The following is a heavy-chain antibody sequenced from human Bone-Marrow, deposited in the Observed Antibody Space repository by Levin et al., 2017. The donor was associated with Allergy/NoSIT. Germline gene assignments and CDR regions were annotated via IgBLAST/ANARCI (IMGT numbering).Heavy chain of an antibody. V-gene: IGHV3-48*03. J-gene: IGHJ4*02. CDR1: GFVFKTFE. D-gene: IGHD3-16*01. CDR2: ISSQSSTQ. Sequence: LSLTCVASGFVFKTFEMHWVRQAPGKGLEWLSVISSQSSTQVYCDSVKGRFTISRDNAKNSLYLQMDRLRVDDTAVYYCARAKGLILGATYIDYWGRGSLVVVSP. CDR3: ARAKGLILGATYIDY.